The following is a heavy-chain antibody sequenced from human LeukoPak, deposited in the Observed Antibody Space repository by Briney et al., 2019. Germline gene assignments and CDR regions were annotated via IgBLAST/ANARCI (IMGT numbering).Heavy chain of an antibody. Sequence: GGSLRLSCAASGFTFSSYSMNWVRQAPGKGLEWVSYISSSSSTIYYADSVKGRFTISRDNAKNSLYLQMNSLRVEDTAVYCCARGVPSSYWGQGTLVTVSS. V-gene: IGHV3-48*01. J-gene: IGHJ4*02. CDR2: ISSSSSTI. CDR1: GFTFSSYS. D-gene: IGHD6-13*01. CDR3: ARGVPSSY.